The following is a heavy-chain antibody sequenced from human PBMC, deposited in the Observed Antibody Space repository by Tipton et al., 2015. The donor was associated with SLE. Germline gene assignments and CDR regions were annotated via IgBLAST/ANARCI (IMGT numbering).Heavy chain of an antibody. CDR2: IYHSGST. CDR3: ARGPTAQLERRRGHFDY. J-gene: IGHJ4*02. CDR1: GGSISTHNW. V-gene: IGHV4-4*01. Sequence: TLSLTCAVSGGSISTHNWWHWVRQPPGKGLEWIGEIYHSGSTHYNPSLKSRLTISVDKSRNLFSLRLSSVTAADTAVYFCARGPTAQLERRRGHFDYWGQGTLVTVSS. D-gene: IGHD1-1*01.